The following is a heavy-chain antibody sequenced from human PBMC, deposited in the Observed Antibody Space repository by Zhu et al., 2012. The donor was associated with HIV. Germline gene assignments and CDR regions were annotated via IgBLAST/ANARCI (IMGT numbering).Heavy chain of an antibody. CDR3: ARRVATSTPRNYFDP. D-gene: IGHD5-24*01. CDR1: GYSISYGHY. V-gene: IGHV4-38-2*01. Sequence: QVQLQESGPGLVKPSETLSLTCAVSGYSISYGHYWGWIRQPPGKGLEWIGSIYHSGSTYYNPSLKSRVTISVDTSKNQFSLKLSSLTAADTAVYYCARRVATSTPRNYFDPWGQGTLVHRLL. J-gene: IGHJ5*02. CDR2: IYHSGST.